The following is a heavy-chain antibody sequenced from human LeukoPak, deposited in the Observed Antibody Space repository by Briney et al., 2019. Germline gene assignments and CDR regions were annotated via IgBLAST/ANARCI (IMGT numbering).Heavy chain of an antibody. CDR1: GFTFSSYG. CDR3: TRGGPVVGTHKYFQH. D-gene: IGHD6-19*01. V-gene: IGHV3-30*02. Sequence: GGSLRLSCAASGFTFSSYGMHWVRQAPGKGLEWVAFIRYDGSNKYYADSVKGRFTISRDNSKNTLYLQMNSLRAEDTAVYYCTRGGPVVGTHKYFQHWGQGTLVTVSS. J-gene: IGHJ1*01. CDR2: IRYDGSNK.